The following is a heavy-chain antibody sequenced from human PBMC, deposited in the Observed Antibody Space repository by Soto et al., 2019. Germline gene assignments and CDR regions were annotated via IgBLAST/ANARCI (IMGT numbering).Heavy chain of an antibody. CDR3: ARDDEYSGNGMDV. D-gene: IGHD3-10*01. J-gene: IGHJ6*02. Sequence: QVQLVESGGGVVQPGRSLRLSCAASEFTFSNYGMHWVRQAPGKGLEWVAVILNDGSNRYHADSVKDRFTISRDNSKNTLYLQMKSLRVEDTAVYYCARDDEYSGNGMDVWGHGTTVTVS. V-gene: IGHV3-33*01. CDR2: ILNDGSNR. CDR1: EFTFSNYG.